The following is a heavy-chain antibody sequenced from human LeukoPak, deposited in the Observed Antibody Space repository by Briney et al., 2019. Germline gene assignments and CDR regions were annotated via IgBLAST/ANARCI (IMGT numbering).Heavy chain of an antibody. V-gene: IGHV1-46*01. CDR3: ARGSAPHCGGDCYSEGDFDY. Sequence: ASVKVSCEASGHTFTSYYMHWVRQAPGQGLEWMGIINPSGGSTNHAQKFQGRVTMTRDTSTSTVYMELSSLRFEDTAVYYCARGSAPHCGGDCYSEGDFDYWGQGTLVTVSS. CDR2: INPSGGST. J-gene: IGHJ4*02. CDR1: GHTFTSYY. D-gene: IGHD2-21*02.